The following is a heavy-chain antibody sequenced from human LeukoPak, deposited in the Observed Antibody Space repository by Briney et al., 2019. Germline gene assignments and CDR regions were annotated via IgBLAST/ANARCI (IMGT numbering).Heavy chain of an antibody. Sequence: GGSLRLSCAASGFTFSSYAMHWVRQAPGKGLEWVAVISYDGSNKYYADSVKGRFTISRDNSKNTLYLHMNSLRAEDTAVYYCARDADYYDSSVRYYYYYGMDVWGQGTTVTVSS. D-gene: IGHD3-22*01. CDR2: ISYDGSNK. V-gene: IGHV3-30-3*01. CDR1: GFTFSSYA. J-gene: IGHJ6*02. CDR3: ARDADYYDSSVRYYYYYGMDV.